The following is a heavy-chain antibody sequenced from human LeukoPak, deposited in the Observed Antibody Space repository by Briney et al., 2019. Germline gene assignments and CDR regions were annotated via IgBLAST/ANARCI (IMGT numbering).Heavy chain of an antibody. CDR1: GFTFTSSA. J-gene: IGHJ4*02. CDR2: IVVGSGNT. V-gene: IGHV1-58*02. D-gene: IGHD5-18*01. Sequence: ASVKVSCKASGFTFTSSAMQWVRQARGQRLEWIGWIVVGSGNTNYTQKFQERVTITRDMSTSTAYMELSSLRSEDTAVYYCAADPPISGYMGYWGQGTLVTVSS. CDR3: AADPPISGYMGY.